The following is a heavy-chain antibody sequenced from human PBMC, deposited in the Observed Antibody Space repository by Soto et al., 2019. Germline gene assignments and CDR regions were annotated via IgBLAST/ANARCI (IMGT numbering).Heavy chain of an antibody. J-gene: IGHJ6*02. CDR3: ARGWSLKQLTIDYYYYYGMDV. Sequence: SETLSLTCAVSGGSISRSNWWSWVRQPPGKGLEWIGEIYHSGSTNYNPSLKSRVTISVDKSKNQFSLKLSSVTAADTAVYYCARGWSLKQLTIDYYYYYGMDVWGQGTTVTVSS. D-gene: IGHD6-13*01. V-gene: IGHV4-4*02. CDR2: IYHSGST. CDR1: GGSISRSNW.